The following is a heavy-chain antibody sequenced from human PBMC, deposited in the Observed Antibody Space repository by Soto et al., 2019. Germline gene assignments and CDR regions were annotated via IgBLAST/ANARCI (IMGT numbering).Heavy chain of an antibody. J-gene: IGHJ6*02. CDR3: ARGGVVRILWCDV. CDR2: ISSSGSTI. Sequence: GGSLRLSCAASGFTFSSYEMNWVRQAPGKGLEWVSYISSSGSTIYYADSVKGRFTISRDNAKNSLYLQMNSLRAEDTAAYYCARGGVVRILWCDVWGQGTTVTVSS. CDR1: GFTFSSYE. V-gene: IGHV3-48*03. D-gene: IGHD2-21*01.